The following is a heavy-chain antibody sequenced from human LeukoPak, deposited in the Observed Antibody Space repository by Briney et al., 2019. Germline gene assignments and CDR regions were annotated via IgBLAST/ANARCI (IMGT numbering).Heavy chain of an antibody. D-gene: IGHD3-10*01. J-gene: IGHJ3*02. V-gene: IGHV3-9*03. Sequence: PGRSLRLSCAASGFTFDDYAMHWVRQAPGKGLEWVSGISWNSGSIGYADSVKGRFTISRDNAKNSLYLQMNSLRAEDMALYYCAASYGSGSYYRQYDAFDIWGQGTMVTVS. CDR1: GFTFDDYA. CDR3: AASYGSGSYYRQYDAFDI. CDR2: ISWNSGSI.